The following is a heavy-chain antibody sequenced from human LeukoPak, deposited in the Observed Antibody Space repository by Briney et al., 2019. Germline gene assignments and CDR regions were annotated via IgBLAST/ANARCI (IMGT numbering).Heavy chain of an antibody. CDR2: ISFDGTTK. CDR1: GFPLSTYG. CDR3: AKARGSSVYEQFDY. J-gene: IGHJ4*02. V-gene: IGHV3-30*18. Sequence: QPGRSLRLSCVASGFPLSTYGIHWVRQAPGKGLEWVAGISFDGTTKLYADSVKGRFTVSRDNSENTAYLQMNSLRAEDTAVYYCAKARGSSVYEQFDYWGQGTQVTVSP. D-gene: IGHD5/OR15-5a*01.